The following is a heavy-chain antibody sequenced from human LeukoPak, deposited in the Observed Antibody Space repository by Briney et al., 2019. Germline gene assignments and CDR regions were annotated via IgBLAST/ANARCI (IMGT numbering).Heavy chain of an antibody. CDR3: VKRRGPDKGHFDY. V-gene: IGHV3-23*01. CDR1: GFTFSSYA. CDR2: ISGFGGST. D-gene: IGHD3-10*01. Sequence: GGSLRLSCAASGFTFSSYAMTWVRQAPGKGLEWVSGISGFGGSTFYADSVKGRFTISRDNFINTVFLQMTSLRAEDTAIYYCVKRRGPDKGHFDYWGQGALVTVSS. J-gene: IGHJ4*02.